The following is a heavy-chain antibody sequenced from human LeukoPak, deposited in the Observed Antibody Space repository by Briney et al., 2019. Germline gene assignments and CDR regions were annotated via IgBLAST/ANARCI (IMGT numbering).Heavy chain of an antibody. CDR2: IYYSGST. V-gene: IGHV4-59*08. D-gene: IGHD3-22*01. CDR1: GGSISSHY. CDR3: ASAYDSSGYYLDY. Sequence: SETLSLTCTVSGGSISSHYWSWIRQPPGKGLEWIGYIYYSGSTNYNPSLKSRVTISVDTSKNQFSLKLSSVTAADTAVYYCASAYDSSGYYLDYWGQGTLVTVSS. J-gene: IGHJ4*02.